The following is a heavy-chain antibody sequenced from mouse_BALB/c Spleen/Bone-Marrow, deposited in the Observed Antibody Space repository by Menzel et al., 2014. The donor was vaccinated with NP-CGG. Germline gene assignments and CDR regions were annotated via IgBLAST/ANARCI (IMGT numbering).Heavy chain of an antibody. CDR3: AREVQRLYAMDY. J-gene: IGHJ4*01. V-gene: IGHV5-17*02. CDR1: GFTFSSFG. CDR2: ISSGSSTI. D-gene: IGHD2-14*01. Sequence: EVKLVESGGGLVQPGGSRKLSCAASGFTFSSFGMHWVRQAPEKGLEWVAYISSGSSTIYYADTVKGRFTISRDNPKNTLFLQMTSLRSEDTAMYYCAREVQRLYAMDYWGQGTSVTVSS.